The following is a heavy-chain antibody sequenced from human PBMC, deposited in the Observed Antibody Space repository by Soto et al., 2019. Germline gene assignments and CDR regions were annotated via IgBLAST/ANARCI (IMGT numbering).Heavy chain of an antibody. Sequence: GGSLRLSCAASGFTFSSYSMNWVRQAPGKGLEWVSYISSSSSTIYYADSVKGRFTISRDNAKNSLYLQMNSLRAEDTAVYYCARLRYFDWLKSDYWGQGTLVTVSS. J-gene: IGHJ4*02. D-gene: IGHD3-9*01. V-gene: IGHV3-48*01. CDR2: ISSSSSTI. CDR3: ARLRYFDWLKSDY. CDR1: GFTFSSYS.